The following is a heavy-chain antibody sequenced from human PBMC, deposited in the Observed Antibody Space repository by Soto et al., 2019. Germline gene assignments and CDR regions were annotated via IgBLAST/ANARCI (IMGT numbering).Heavy chain of an antibody. J-gene: IGHJ3*02. D-gene: IGHD1-1*01. CDR3: ARVERGTATTVVDAFDI. CDR2: MSHSGGT. Sequence: QVQLQQWCAGLLKPSETLSLTCAVYGGFVSSGSYYWSWIRQPSGKGLEWIGEMSHSGGTHFNPSLKSRVTISVDTSKNQFSLKMSSVTAADTALYYCARVERGTATTVVDAFDIWGPGTMVTVSS. V-gene: IGHV4-34*01. CDR1: GGFVSSGSYY.